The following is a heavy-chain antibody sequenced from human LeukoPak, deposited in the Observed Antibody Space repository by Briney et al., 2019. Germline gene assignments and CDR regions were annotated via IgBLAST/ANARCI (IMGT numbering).Heavy chain of an antibody. J-gene: IGHJ5*02. D-gene: IGHD6-13*01. CDR1: GGTFSSYA. Sequence: SVKVSCKASGGTFSSYAISWVRQAPGQGLEWMGGIIPIFGTANYAQKFQGRVTITADKSTSTAYMELSSLRSEDTAVYYCASEPDSSLDWFDPWGQETLVTVSS. CDR3: ASEPDSSLDWFDP. V-gene: IGHV1-69*06. CDR2: IIPIFGTA.